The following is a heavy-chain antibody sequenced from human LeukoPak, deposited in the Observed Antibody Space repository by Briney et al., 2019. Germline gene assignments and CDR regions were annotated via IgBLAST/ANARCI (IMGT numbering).Heavy chain of an antibody. CDR3: ARLRLYYDFWSGYNWFDP. Sequence: SETLSLTCAVYDGSFSGYYWSWIRQPPGKGLEWIGEINHSGSTNYNPSLKSRVTISVDTSKNQFSLKLSSVTAADTAVYYCARLRLYYDFWSGYNWFDPWGQGTLVTVSS. CDR2: INHSGST. V-gene: IGHV4-34*01. CDR1: DGSFSGYY. D-gene: IGHD3-3*01. J-gene: IGHJ5*02.